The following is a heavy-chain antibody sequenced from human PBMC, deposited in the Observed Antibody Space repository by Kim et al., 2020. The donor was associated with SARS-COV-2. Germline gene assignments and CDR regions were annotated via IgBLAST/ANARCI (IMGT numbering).Heavy chain of an antibody. CDR1: GFTFRSYA. D-gene: IGHD3-10*01. CDR2: INDNGDHT. J-gene: IGHJ3*02. V-gene: IGHV3-23*01. CDR3: AKRNRITRYGYDAFDI. Sequence: GGSLRLSCVASGFTFRSYAMTWVRQAPGKGLEWVSAINDNGDHTYYTDSARGRFTISRDNSKNTVFLQLNSLSAEDTALDSCAKRNRITRYGYDAFDIWG.